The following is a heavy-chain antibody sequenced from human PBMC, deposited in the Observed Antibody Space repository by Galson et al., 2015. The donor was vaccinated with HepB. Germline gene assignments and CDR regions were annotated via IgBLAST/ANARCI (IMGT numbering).Heavy chain of an antibody. V-gene: IGHV3-33*01. J-gene: IGHJ6*03. CDR1: GFTFSSYG. Sequence: SLRLSCAASGFTFSSYGMHWVRQAPGKGLEWVAVIWYDGSNKYYADSVKGRFTISRDNSKNTLYLQMNSLRAEDTAVYYCARARTGSGSPYYYYMDVWGKGTTVTVSS. D-gene: IGHD3-10*01. CDR3: ARARTGSGSPYYYYMDV. CDR2: IWYDGSNK.